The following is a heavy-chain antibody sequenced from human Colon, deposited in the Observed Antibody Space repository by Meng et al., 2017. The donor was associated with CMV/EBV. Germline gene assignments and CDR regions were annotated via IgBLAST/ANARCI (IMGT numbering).Heavy chain of an antibody. CDR1: GFSFSSYW. Sequence: GESLKISCAASGFSFSSYWMHWVRQAPGKGLVWISGINAEENITNNADSVKGRFTISRDNARNTLYLQMNNLRAEDTAVYYCAVKSSAWFDYWGQGTLVTVSS. V-gene: IGHV3-74*01. CDR2: INAEENIT. CDR3: AVKSSAWFDY. D-gene: IGHD2-15*01. J-gene: IGHJ4*02.